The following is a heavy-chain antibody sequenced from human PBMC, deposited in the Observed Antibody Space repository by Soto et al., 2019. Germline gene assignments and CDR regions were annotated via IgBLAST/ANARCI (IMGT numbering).Heavy chain of an antibody. CDR3: ARLSGSSGSAFDY. V-gene: IGHV1-46*01. J-gene: IGHJ4*02. CDR2: INPSGGST. D-gene: IGHD3-22*01. CDR1: GYTFTSYY. Sequence: ASVQVTCKESGYTFTSYYMHGVRQAPGQGLEWMGIINPSGGSTSYAQKFQGRVTMTRDTSTSTVYMEPSSLRSEDTAVYYCARLSGSSGSAFDYWGQGTLVTVSS.